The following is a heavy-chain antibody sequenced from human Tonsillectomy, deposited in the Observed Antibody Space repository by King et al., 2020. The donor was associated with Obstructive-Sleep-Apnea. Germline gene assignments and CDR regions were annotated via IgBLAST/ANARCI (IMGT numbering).Heavy chain of an antibody. CDR3: ARGIAAAGTLFDY. CDR2: IYYSGST. V-gene: IGHV4-59*08. D-gene: IGHD6-13*01. J-gene: IGHJ4*02. CDR1: GGSISSYY. Sequence: QLQESGPGLVKPSETLSLTCTVSGGSISSYYWSWIRQPPGKGLEWIGYIYYSGSTNYNPSLKSRVTISVDTSKNQFSLKLSSVTAADTAVYYCARGIAAAGTLFDYWGQGTLVTVSS.